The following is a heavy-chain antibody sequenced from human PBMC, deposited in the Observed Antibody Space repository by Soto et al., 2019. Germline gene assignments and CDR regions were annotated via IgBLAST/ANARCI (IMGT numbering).Heavy chain of an antibody. J-gene: IGHJ5*02. Sequence: SETLSLTCTVSGGSISSYYWSWIRQPPGKGLEWIGYIYYSGSTNYNPSLKSRVTISVDTSKNQFSLKLSSMTAADTAVYYCARTIVVVPAANWFDPWGQGTLVTVSS. V-gene: IGHV4-59*08. CDR3: ARTIVVVPAANWFDP. CDR1: GGSISSYY. CDR2: IYYSGST. D-gene: IGHD2-2*01.